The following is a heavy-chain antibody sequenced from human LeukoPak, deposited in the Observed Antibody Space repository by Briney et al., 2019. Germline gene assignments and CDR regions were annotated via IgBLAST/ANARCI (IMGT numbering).Heavy chain of an antibody. J-gene: IGHJ4*02. V-gene: IGHV4-34*01. CDR3: ARVATSRVILRYFDWFRGYFDY. CDR1: GGSFSGYY. D-gene: IGHD3-9*01. CDR2: INHSGST. Sequence: PSETLSLTCAVYGGSFSGYYWSWIRQPPGKGLEWIGEINHSGSTNYNPSLKSRVTISVDTSKNQFSLKLSSVTAADTAVYYCARVATSRVILRYFDWFRGYFDYWGQGTLVTVSS.